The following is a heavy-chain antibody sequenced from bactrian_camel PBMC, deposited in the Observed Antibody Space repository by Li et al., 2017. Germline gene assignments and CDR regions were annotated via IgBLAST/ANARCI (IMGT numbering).Heavy chain of an antibody. Sequence: HVQLVESGGGVVQTGVSLRLSCAISGRSNENYFLAWFRQAPGKEREGVAAIYNTGSTDYADSVKGRFTIAEDNAKNSLYLQMNSLKPEDSAMYYCAAYYYAGKWDAPLRSDEWKYWGQGTQVTVS. J-gene: IGHJ4*01. D-gene: IGHD1*01. CDR3: AAYYYAGKWDAPLRSDEWKY. CDR1: GRSNENYF. V-gene: IGHV3S55*01. CDR2: IYNTGST.